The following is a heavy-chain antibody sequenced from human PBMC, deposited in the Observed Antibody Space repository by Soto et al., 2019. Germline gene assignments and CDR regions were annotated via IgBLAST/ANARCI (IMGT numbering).Heavy chain of an antibody. CDR2: IHPGDSET. CDR1: GYSFTSYC. J-gene: IGHJ6*04. D-gene: IGHD3-10*01. V-gene: IGHV5-51*01. Sequence: GESLKISCKGSGYSFTSYCIAWVRQMPGKGLEWMGIIHPGDSETRYSPSFQGHVIISADKSISSAYLQWSSLEAADTAMYYCARQRITRVRGVISSVLAVRGKVTTVTVSS. CDR3: ARQRITRVRGVISSVLAV.